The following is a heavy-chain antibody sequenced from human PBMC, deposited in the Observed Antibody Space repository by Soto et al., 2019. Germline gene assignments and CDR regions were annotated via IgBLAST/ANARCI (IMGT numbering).Heavy chain of an antibody. V-gene: IGHV3-21*01. CDR1: GFTFSSYS. Sequence: EVQLVESGGGLVKPGGSLRLSCAASGFTFSSYSMNWVRQAPGKGLEWVSSISSSSSYIYYADSVKGRFTISRDNAKNSLYLQMNSLRAEDTAVYYCARSPTTTPPWFDPWRQGTLVTVSS. D-gene: IGHD4-17*01. CDR3: ARSPTTTPPWFDP. CDR2: ISSSSSYI. J-gene: IGHJ5*02.